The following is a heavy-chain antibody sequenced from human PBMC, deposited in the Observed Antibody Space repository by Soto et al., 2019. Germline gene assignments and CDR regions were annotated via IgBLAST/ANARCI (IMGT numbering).Heavy chain of an antibody. CDR2: MSHSGGT. J-gene: IGHJ3*02. CDR1: GGFVSSGSYY. V-gene: IGHV4-34*01. D-gene: IGHD1-1*01. Sequence: QVQLQQWGAGLLKPSETLSLTCAVYGGFVSSGSYYWSWIRQPPGKGLEWIGEMSHSGGTHFNPSLKSRVTISVDTSKNQFSLKMSSVTAADTALYYCARVERGTATTVVDSFDIWGQGTLGTVSS. CDR3: ARVERGTATTVVDSFDI.